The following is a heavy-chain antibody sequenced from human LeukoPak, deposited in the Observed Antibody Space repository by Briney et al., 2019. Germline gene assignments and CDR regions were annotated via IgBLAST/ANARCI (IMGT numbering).Heavy chain of an antibody. J-gene: IGHJ4*02. CDR3: ARANYDSSGYYYAYFDY. CDR2: INRSGSA. V-gene: IGHV4-34*01. Sequence: SETLSLTCAVYGGSLSGYYWSWIRQPPGRGLEWIGEINRSGSANYNPSLKSRVTVSVDTSKNQFSLKLSSVTAADTAVYYCARANYDSSGYYYAYFDYWGQGTLVTVSS. D-gene: IGHD3-22*01. CDR1: GGSLSGYY.